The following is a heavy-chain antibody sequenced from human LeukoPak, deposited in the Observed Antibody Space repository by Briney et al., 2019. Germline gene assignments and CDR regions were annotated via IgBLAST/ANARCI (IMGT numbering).Heavy chain of an antibody. CDR1: EYTLTELS. D-gene: IGHD1-26*01. Sequence: ASVKVSCKVSEYTLTELSMHWVRQAPGKGLEWMGGFDPEDGETIYAQKFQGRVTMTEDTSTDTAYMELSSLRSEDTAVYYCATEGWELLGFDYWGQGTLVTVSS. J-gene: IGHJ4*02. V-gene: IGHV1-24*01. CDR3: ATEGWELLGFDY. CDR2: FDPEDGET.